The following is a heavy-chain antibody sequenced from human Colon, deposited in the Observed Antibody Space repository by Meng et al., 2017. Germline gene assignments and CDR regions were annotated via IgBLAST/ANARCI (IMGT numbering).Heavy chain of an antibody. V-gene: IGHV6-1*01. CDR2: TYYRAKWNH. D-gene: IGHD3-16*02. J-gene: IGHJ4*02. Sequence: AQLQQSGPGLVKPSQTLSLTCAIAGDSVSSKTAVWNWIRQSPSRGLEWLGRTYYRAKWNHDYAESLRGRITINPDTSNNQISLQLNSVTPEDTAVYYCTRGLEFYRFEYWGQGTLVTVSS. CDR3: TRGLEFYRFEY. CDR1: GDSVSSKTAV.